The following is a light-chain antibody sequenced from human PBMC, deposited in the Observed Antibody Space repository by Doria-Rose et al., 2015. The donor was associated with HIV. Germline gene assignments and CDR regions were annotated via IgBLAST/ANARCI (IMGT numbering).Light chain of an antibody. CDR2: AAS. CDR3: QQTYSSPPWT. Sequence: DIRVTQSPSSLSASIGDRVTITCRASQTVSTYLNWFQQEPGKAPKLLIYAASRLQSGVPSRFSGSGSGTDFTLTISGLQPGDFATYYCQQTYSSPPWTFGQGTKGEMK. CDR1: QTVSTY. V-gene: IGKV1-39*01. J-gene: IGKJ1*01.